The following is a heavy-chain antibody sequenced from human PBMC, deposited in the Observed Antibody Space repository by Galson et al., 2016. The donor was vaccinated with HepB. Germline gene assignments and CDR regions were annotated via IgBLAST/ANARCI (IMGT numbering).Heavy chain of an antibody. CDR2: INPSTCGT. V-gene: IGHV1-2*02. Sequence: SCKASGYSFAGYYLHWVRQAPGLGLEWMGWINPSTCGTNYAPKFEGRVTMTGDTSISTAYLEVNGLTSDDTAVYYCARVPLHCSSTGCYIDFWGQGSLVTVSS. CDR3: ARVPLHCSSTGCYIDF. D-gene: IGHD2-2*02. J-gene: IGHJ4*02. CDR1: GYSFAGYY.